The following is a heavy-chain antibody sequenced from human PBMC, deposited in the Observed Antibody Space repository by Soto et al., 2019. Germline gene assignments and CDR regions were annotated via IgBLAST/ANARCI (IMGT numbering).Heavy chain of an antibody. CDR3: ARHGSGTYYPIDY. D-gene: IGHD3-10*01. CDR2: IHYNGRT. J-gene: IGHJ4*02. V-gene: IGHV4-39*01. Sequence: QLQLQESGPGLVKPSETLSLTCTVSGGSITGTYYYWGWIRQSPGKGLEYIGSIHYNGRTYYNPSIQGRVTVSVDTSKSQLALRRASGTAADTAVYGWARHGSGTYYPIDYWGQGDRVSVSS. CDR1: GGSITGTYYY.